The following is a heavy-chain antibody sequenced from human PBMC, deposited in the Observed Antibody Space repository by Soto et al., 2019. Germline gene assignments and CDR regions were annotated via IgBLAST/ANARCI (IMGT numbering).Heavy chain of an antibody. CDR3: ARHGLGLITYYFDY. CDR1: GGSISSSSYY. Sequence: SETLSLTCTVSGGSISSSSYYWGWIRQPPGKGLEWIGSIYYSGSTYYNPSLKSRVTISVDTSKNQFSLKRSSVTAADTAVYYCARHGLGLITYYFDYWGQGTLVTVSS. D-gene: IGHD6-19*01. J-gene: IGHJ4*02. CDR2: IYYSGST. V-gene: IGHV4-39*01.